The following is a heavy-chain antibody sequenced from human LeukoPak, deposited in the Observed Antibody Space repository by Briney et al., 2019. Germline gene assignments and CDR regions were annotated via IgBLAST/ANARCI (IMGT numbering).Heavy chain of an antibody. CDR1: GFTFSSYA. CDR2: ISYDGSNK. CDR3: VREVHYYYDSSGYLDY. J-gene: IGHJ4*02. D-gene: IGHD3-22*01. Sequence: GGSLRLSCAAPGFTFSSYAKHWVRQAPGQGLEWVAVISYDGSNKYYADSVKGRFTISRDNSKNTLYLQMNSLRAEDTAVYYCVREVHYYYDSSGYLDYWGQGTLVTVSS. V-gene: IGHV3-30-3*01.